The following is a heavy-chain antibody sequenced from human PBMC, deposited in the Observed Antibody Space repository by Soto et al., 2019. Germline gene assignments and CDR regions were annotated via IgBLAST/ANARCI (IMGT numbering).Heavy chain of an antibody. CDR3: ARGDLGAFDL. CDR1: GFTFNIYW. D-gene: IGHD7-27*01. Sequence: GGSLRLSCAASGFTFNIYWMNWVRQAPGKGLEWVACIKQDGTEKYNVDSVKGRFTISRDNVKNSVYLHMNSLRAEDPAVYSCARGDLGAFDLWGQGPMVPASS. V-gene: IGHV3-7*01. CDR2: IKQDGTEK. J-gene: IGHJ3*01.